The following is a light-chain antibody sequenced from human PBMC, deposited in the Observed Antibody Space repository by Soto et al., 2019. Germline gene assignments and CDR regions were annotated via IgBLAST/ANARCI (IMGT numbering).Light chain of an antibody. J-gene: IGLJ1*01. Sequence: QSALTQPAAVSGSPGQSITISCSGTSSDVGGYNYVSWYQQHPGKAPKLMIYDVDNRPSGVSNRFSGSKSGNTASLTISGLQAEDEADYFCSSYTSITTCVFGTGTKLTVL. CDR3: SSYTSITTCV. CDR1: SSDVGGYNY. CDR2: DVD. V-gene: IGLV2-14*03.